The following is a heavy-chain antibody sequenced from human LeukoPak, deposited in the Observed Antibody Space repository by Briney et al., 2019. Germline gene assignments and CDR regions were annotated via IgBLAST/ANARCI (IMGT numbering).Heavy chain of an antibody. V-gene: IGHV3-23*01. D-gene: IGHD1-14*01. CDR2: IGSDSGGI. CDR3: AKYRTTSAPPRNFDY. J-gene: IGHJ4*02. CDR1: GFTFSSYA. Sequence: GGSLRLSCAASGFTFSSYAMSWVRQAPGKGLEWVSVIGSDSGGIQYADSVKGRFTISRDNSKNTLHLQMNSLRADDTALYYCAKYRTTSAPPRNFDYWGQGTLVTVSS.